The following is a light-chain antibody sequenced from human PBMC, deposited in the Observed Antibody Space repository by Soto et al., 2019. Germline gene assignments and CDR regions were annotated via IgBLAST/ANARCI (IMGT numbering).Light chain of an antibody. V-gene: IGKV3-11*01. J-gene: IGKJ1*01. CDR1: QSVSSY. CDR3: QQYNNWPPWT. CDR2: DAS. Sequence: EIVLTQSPATLSLSPGERATLSCRASQSVSSYLAWYQQKPGQAPRLLIYDASNRATGIPARFSGSGSGTDFTLIISSLEPEDFAVYYCQQYNNWPPWTFGQGTKADIK.